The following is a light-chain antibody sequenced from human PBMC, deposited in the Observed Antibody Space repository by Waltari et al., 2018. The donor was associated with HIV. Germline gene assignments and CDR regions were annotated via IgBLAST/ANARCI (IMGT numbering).Light chain of an antibody. CDR1: SSDVGAYNY. Sequence: QSALTQPRSVSGSPGQSVTISCTGTSSDVGAYNYVSWYQHQPGKAPKLMIYDVNKWPSGVPDRFSGSKSGNTASLTISGLQAEDEADYYCCSYAGSYTWVFGGGTKLTVL. CDR2: DVN. CDR3: CSYAGSYTWV. J-gene: IGLJ3*02. V-gene: IGLV2-11*01.